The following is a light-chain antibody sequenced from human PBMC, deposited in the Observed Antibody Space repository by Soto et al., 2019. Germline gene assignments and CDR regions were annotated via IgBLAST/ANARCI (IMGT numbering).Light chain of an antibody. CDR1: SNDVGGYNY. J-gene: IGLJ1*01. CDR3: CSFAGSYTFV. V-gene: IGLV2-11*01. CDR2: DVN. Sequence: QSVPTQPRSVSGSPGQSVTISCTGSSNDVGGYNYVSWYQQHPGKGPKLILYDVNKRPSGVPDRFSGSKSGNTASLTISGLQAEDEAHYFCCSFAGSYTFVFAPGTKLTVL.